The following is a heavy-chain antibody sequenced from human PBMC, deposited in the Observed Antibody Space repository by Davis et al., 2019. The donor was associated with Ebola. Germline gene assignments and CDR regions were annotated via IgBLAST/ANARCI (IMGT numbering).Heavy chain of an antibody. CDR2: ITYDGTNK. CDR3: AREDHLGLDY. Sequence: PGGSLRLSCAASGFSFSDYAMHWVRQGPGKGLQWISVITYDGTNKNYAASVKGRFTVTRDNSKDVVYLQMNSLRLEDTAMYYCAREDHLGLDYWGQGTLVIVSS. J-gene: IGHJ4*02. V-gene: IGHV3-30*03. CDR1: GFSFSDYA.